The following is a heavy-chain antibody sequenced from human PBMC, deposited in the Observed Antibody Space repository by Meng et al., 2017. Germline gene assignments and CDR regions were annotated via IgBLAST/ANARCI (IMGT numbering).Heavy chain of an antibody. D-gene: IGHD6-13*01. Sequence: LLWSGGGLVKPGRSLRLSWVAVGLRFTDAWMSWVRQAPGKWLEWVGRIKRNRDGGTIDYAARVKGRFTISRDESKNTLYLQMDSLITEDTAVYFCATGAAAADHWGQGTLVTVSS. J-gene: IGHJ4*02. V-gene: IGHV3-15*01. CDR3: ATGAAAADH. CDR2: IKRNRDGGTI. CDR1: GLRFTDAW.